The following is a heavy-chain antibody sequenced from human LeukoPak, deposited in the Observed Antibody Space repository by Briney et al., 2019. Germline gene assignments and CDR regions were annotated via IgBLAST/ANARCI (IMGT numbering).Heavy chain of an antibody. V-gene: IGHV3-9*01. D-gene: IGHD2-2*01. Sequence: PGRSLRLSCAASGFTFDDYAMHWVRQAPGKGLEWVSGISWISGSIGYADSAKGRFTISRANAKNSLYLQMNSLRAEDTALYYCAKALYCSSTSCYALDYWGQGTLVTVSP. CDR1: GFTFDDYA. J-gene: IGHJ4*02. CDR2: ISWISGSI. CDR3: AKALYCSSTSCYALDY.